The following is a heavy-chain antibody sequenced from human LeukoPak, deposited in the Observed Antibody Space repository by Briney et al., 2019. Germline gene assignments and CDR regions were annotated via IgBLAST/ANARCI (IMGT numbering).Heavy chain of an antibody. J-gene: IGHJ4*02. V-gene: IGHV4-59*08. CDR2: IYYTGST. Sequence: SETLSLTCTVSGRSISGYHWIWIRQPPGKGLECIGYIYYTGSTSYNPSLKSRVTISVDTSKNQSSLKLSSVTAADTVVYYCARRGYSGYERFDYWGQGRLVTVSA. CDR3: ARRGYSGYERFDY. CDR1: GRSISGYH. D-gene: IGHD5-12*01.